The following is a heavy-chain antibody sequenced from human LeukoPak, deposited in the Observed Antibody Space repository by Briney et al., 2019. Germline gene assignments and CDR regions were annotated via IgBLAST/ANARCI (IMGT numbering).Heavy chain of an antibody. CDR2: INPNSGGT. D-gene: IGHD6-19*01. Sequence: ASVKVSCKASGYTFTGYYMHWVRQAPGRGLEWMGWINPNSGGTNYAQKFQGRVTMTRDTSISTAYMELSRLRSDDTAVYYCARDSAIAVAGTIDYWGQGTLVTVSS. CDR3: ARDSAIAVAGTIDY. CDR1: GYTFTGYY. J-gene: IGHJ4*02. V-gene: IGHV1-2*02.